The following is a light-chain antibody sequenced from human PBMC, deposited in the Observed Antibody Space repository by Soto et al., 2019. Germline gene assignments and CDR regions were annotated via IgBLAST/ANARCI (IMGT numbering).Light chain of an antibody. CDR2: FAS. V-gene: IGKV3-15*01. Sequence: EMEMTQSQSTVYASAIERATXSCRASQNIITNLAWYQQKPGGAPRLLIIFASARVAGMPARFSGGGSGTEFTLTTSSLQSADFAVYYCHQYNKCPRTFGQGTKVDIK. CDR1: QNIITN. CDR3: HQYNKCPRT. J-gene: IGKJ1*01.